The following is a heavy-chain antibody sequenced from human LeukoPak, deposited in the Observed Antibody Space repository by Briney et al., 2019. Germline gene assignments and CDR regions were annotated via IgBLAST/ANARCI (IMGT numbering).Heavy chain of an antibody. CDR1: GYTFTGYY. CDR3: ATEFGNWNYEGD. Sequence: GASVKVSCKASGYTFTGYYMHWVRQAPGQGLEWMGRLNPSSGGTNFAQRFQGRVTMTRDTSINTAYMELSSLRSEDTAVYYCATEFGNWNYEGDWGQGTLVTVSS. J-gene: IGHJ1*01. D-gene: IGHD1-7*01. V-gene: IGHV1-2*06. CDR2: LNPSSGGT.